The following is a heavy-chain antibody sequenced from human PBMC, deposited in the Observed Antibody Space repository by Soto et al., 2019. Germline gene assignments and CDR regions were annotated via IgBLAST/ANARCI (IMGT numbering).Heavy chain of an antibody. J-gene: IGHJ4*02. V-gene: IGHV3-23*01. D-gene: IGHD3-10*01. CDR1: GFNLRDQA. CDR2: ISGMEDRT. CDR3: AKTYTGG. Sequence: LQSGGGIAQPWGSLRLSCTASGFNLRDQALSWVRQAPGGGLEWVSGISGMEDRTNYADFVKGRFFISKDRAKNTLNLQMNGLRDDDTAVYYCAKTYTGGWGQGTQVTVSS.